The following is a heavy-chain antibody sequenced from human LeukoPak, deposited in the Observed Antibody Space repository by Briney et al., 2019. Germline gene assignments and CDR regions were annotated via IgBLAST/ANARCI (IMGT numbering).Heavy chain of an antibody. Sequence: SETLSLTCAVYGGSFSGYYWSWIRQPPGKGLEWIGEINHSGSTNYNPSLKSRVTISVDTSKNQFSLKLSSVTAADTAVYYCARGLDYYGSGSYYEFDYWGQGTLVTVSS. D-gene: IGHD3-10*01. CDR2: INHSGST. J-gene: IGHJ4*02. CDR3: ARGLDYYGSGSYYEFDY. CDR1: GGSFSGYY. V-gene: IGHV4-34*01.